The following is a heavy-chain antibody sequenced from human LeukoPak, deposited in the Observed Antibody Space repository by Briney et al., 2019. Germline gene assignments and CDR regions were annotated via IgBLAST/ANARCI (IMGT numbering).Heavy chain of an antibody. CDR2: ISTTGGTT. J-gene: IGHJ6*03. Sequence: GGSLRLSCAASGFTFSSYAMSWVRQAPGKGLEWVSAISTTGGTTYYADSVRGRFTISRDNSRNTLYLQMNSLRAEDTAIYYCAKNGDRGAYCSGGTCYPYYYYYMDVWGKGTTVTISS. CDR1: GFTFSSYA. CDR3: AKNGDRGAYCSGGTCYPYYYYYMDV. V-gene: IGHV3-23*01. D-gene: IGHD2-15*01.